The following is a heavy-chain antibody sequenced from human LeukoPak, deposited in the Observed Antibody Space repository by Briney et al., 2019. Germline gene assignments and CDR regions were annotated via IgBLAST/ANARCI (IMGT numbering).Heavy chain of an antibody. D-gene: IGHD4-17*01. CDR2: IYYSGST. Sequence: SETLSLTCTVSGGSISSYYWGWIRQPPGKGLEWIGSIYYSGSTYYNPSLKSRVTISVDTSKNQFSLKLSSVTAADTAVYYCARLYGDYGLYWGQGTLVTVSS. J-gene: IGHJ4*02. V-gene: IGHV4-39*01. CDR1: GGSISSYY. CDR3: ARLYGDYGLY.